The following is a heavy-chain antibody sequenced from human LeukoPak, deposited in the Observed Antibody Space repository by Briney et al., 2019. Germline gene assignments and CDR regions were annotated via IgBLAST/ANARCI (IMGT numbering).Heavy chain of an antibody. D-gene: IGHD3-22*01. J-gene: IGHJ5*02. V-gene: IGHV5-51*01. Sequence: GESLKISCQGSGYPFTNYWIAWVRQMPGQGLEYMGVIYPDDSDIRYSPSFQDHITLSADKSISTAYLQWSSLKASDTAMYYCARQAGYYYDSSGYYPSYNWFDPWGQGTLVTVSS. CDR2: IYPDDSDI. CDR1: GYPFTNYW. CDR3: ARQAGYYYDSSGYYPSYNWFDP.